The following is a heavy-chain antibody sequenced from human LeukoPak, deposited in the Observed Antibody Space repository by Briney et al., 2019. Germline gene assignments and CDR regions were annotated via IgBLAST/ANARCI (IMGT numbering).Heavy chain of an antibody. CDR1: GGSISSSSYY. V-gene: IGHV4-39*07. CDR2: IYYSGST. J-gene: IGHJ4*02. D-gene: IGHD6-13*01. Sequence: SETLSLTCTVSGGSISSSSYYWGWIRQPPGKGLEWIGSIYYSGSTYYNPSLKSRVTISVDTSKNQFSLKLSSVTAADTAVYYCARAGYSSSWSNWGQGTLVTVSS. CDR3: ARAGYSSSWSN.